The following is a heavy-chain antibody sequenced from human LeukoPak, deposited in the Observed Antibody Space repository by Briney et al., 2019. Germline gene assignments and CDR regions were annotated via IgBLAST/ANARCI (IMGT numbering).Heavy chain of an antibody. CDR2: ISGSGGST. CDR1: GFNFDTYA. J-gene: IGHJ6*02. D-gene: IGHD1-14*01. CDR3: AKTIVPTRNYDYYYGMDV. V-gene: IGHV3-23*01. Sequence: PGGSLRLSCAASGFNFDTYAMGWVRQAPGKGLEWVSAISGSGGSTYYADSVKGRFTISRDNSKSTLYLQMNSLRAEDAAVYYCAKTIVPTRNYDYYYGMDVWGQGTTVTVSS.